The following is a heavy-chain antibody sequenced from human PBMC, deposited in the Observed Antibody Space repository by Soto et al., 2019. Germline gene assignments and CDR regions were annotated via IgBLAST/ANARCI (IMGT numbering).Heavy chain of an antibody. J-gene: IGHJ5*02. V-gene: IGHV4-4*07. CDR3: ARLRSNFFDP. CDR1: GDSISNFD. CDR2: FYTSGSA. Sequence: QVQLQESGPGLVKPSETLSLTCTVSGDSISNFDWSWIRQPAGKGLEWIGRFYTSGSAYYNPSLKSRATMSGDTSRNHLSLKLTSVTAADTAVYYCARLRSNFFDPWGQGTLVTISS.